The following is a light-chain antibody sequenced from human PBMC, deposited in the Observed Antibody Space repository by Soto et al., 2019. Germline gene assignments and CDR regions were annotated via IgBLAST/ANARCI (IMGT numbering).Light chain of an antibody. V-gene: IGKV1-5*03. J-gene: IGKJ5*01. Sequence: DIQMTQSPSTLSASVGDRVTITCRASQSIGFLLAWHQQKPGRAPTLLIYKASTLESGVPSRFSGSGSGTEFSLTISSLQPDDFTTYYCQHYNSYPLTFGQGTRLEIK. CDR2: KAS. CDR1: QSIGFL. CDR3: QHYNSYPLT.